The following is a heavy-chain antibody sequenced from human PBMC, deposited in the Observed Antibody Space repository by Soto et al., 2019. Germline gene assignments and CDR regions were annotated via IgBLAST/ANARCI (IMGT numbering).Heavy chain of an antibody. CDR2: IRPDNGNT. J-gene: IGHJ1*01. Sequence: SVKVSCKTSGYTFSTSGISWVRQAPGQGLEWVGWIRPDNGNTKSAQRLQGRVTLTTDTSASTAYMELRSLTSDDTAMYYCARDTESNRYNDWGQGTLVTVSS. CDR1: GYTFSTSG. D-gene: IGHD1-20*01. CDR3: ARDTESNRYND. V-gene: IGHV1-18*01.